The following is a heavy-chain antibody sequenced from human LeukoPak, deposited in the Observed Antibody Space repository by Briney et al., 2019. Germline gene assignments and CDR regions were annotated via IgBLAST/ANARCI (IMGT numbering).Heavy chain of an antibody. CDR1: GYSISSGYY. Sequence: SETLSLTCTVSGYSISSGYYWGWIRQPPGKGLEWIGSIYHSGSTYYNPSLKSRVTISVDTSKNQFSLKLSSVTAADTAVYYCARDSESASRYSYCPLGYWGQGTLVTVSS. V-gene: IGHV4-38-2*02. CDR3: ARDSESASRYSYCPLGY. J-gene: IGHJ4*02. CDR2: IYHSGST. D-gene: IGHD5-18*01.